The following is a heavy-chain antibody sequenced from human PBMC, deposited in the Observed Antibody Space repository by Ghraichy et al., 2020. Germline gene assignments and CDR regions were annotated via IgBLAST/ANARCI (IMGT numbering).Heavy chain of an antibody. CDR2: IIPIFGTA. CDR1: GGTFSSYA. D-gene: IGHD2-2*01. J-gene: IGHJ6*02. V-gene: IGHV1-69*13. CDR3: ARAQLPHTNYYSSYGMDV. Sequence: SVKVSCKASGGTFSSYAISWVRQAPGQGLEWMGWIIPIFGTANYAQKFQGRVTITADESTSTAYMELSSLRSEDTAVYYCARAQLPHTNYYSSYGMDVWGQGTTVTVSS.